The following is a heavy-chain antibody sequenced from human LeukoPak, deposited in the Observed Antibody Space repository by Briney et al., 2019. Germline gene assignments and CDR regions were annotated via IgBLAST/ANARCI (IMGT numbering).Heavy chain of an antibody. J-gene: IGHJ6*03. V-gene: IGHV1-46*01. D-gene: IGHD3-10*01. CDR2: INPSDGAT. CDR1: GYTFTMYQ. CDR3: AREQVGGPSGDVGGLFASYYTYYYMDV. Sequence: ASVKVSCKASGYTFTMYQIHWVRLAPGQGLEWMGMINPSDGATTYAQRFRGRVTLIRDMSTTTVYMGLHSLRFEDTAVYFCAREQVGGPSGDVGGLFASYYTYYYMDVWGGGTTVTVSS.